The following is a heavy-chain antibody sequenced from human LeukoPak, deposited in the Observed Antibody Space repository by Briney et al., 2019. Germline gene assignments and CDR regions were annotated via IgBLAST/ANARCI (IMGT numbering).Heavy chain of an antibody. D-gene: IGHD3-22*01. Sequence: ASVKVSCKASGYTFTSYGISWVRQAPGQGLEWMGWISAYNGNTNYAQKLQGRVTMTTDTSTSTAYMELRSVRSDDTAVYYCARGDQYDSSGALPNWGQGTLATVSS. CDR1: GYTFTSYG. CDR3: ARGDQYDSSGALPN. J-gene: IGHJ4*02. CDR2: ISAYNGNT. V-gene: IGHV1-18*01.